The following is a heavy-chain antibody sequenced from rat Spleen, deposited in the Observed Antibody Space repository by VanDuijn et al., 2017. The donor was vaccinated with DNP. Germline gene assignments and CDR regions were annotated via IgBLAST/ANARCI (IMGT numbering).Heavy chain of an antibody. CDR3: ARINYGGYYYVLDV. V-gene: IGHV5S13*01. CDR1: GFTYSNYV. J-gene: IGHJ4*01. Sequence: EVQLVESGGGLVQPGRSLKLSCAASGFTYSNYVMAWVRQAPTKGLEWVASISTGGGNTYYRDSVKGRFTISRDNAKNTLYLQMDSLRSEDTATYYCARINYGGYYYVLDVWGQGASVTVSS. CDR2: ISTGGGNT. D-gene: IGHD1-11*01.